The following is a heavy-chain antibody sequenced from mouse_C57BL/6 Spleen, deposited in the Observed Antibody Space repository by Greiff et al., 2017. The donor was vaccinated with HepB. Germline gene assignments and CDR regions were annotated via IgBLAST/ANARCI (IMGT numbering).Heavy chain of an antibody. CDR1: GYSFTGYY. CDR2: INPSTGGT. V-gene: IGHV1-42*01. D-gene: IGHD4-1*01. J-gene: IGHJ4*01. CDR3: ARSDVLWDGYAMDY. Sequence: EVKLQESGPELVKPGASVKISCKASGYSFTGYYMNWVKQSPEKSLEWIGEINPSTGGTTYNQKFKAKATLTVDKSSSTAYMQLKSLTSEDSAVYYCARSDVLWDGYAMDYWGQGTSVTVSS.